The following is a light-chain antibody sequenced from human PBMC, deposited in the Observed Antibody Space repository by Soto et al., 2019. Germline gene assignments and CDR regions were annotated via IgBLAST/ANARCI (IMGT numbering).Light chain of an antibody. J-gene: IGLJ1*01. CDR3: SSYTSTSRYV. CDR1: SSAVGKYDR. Sequence: QSALTQPPSVSGSPGQSVTISCTGTSSAVGKYDRVSWYQQPPGTAPKLIIYEVTNRPSGVPARFSGSKSGNTASLTISGLQAEDEADYYCSSYTSTSRYVFGAGTKVTVL. V-gene: IGLV2-18*02. CDR2: EVT.